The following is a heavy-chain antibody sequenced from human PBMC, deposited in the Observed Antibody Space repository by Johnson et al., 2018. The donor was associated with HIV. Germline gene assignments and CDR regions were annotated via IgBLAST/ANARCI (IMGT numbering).Heavy chain of an antibody. V-gene: IGHV3-7*02. CDR1: GFTFSDYY. CDR2: IKQDGTEK. Sequence: VQLVESGGGLVKPGGSLRLSCVGSGFTFSDYYMSWVRQAPGKGLEWVANIKQDGTEKYYGDSVKGRFTISRDNSKNTLYLQMNSLRAEDTAVYYCATSTASDAFDIWGQGTMVTVSS. D-gene: IGHD1-1*01. J-gene: IGHJ3*02. CDR3: ATSTASDAFDI.